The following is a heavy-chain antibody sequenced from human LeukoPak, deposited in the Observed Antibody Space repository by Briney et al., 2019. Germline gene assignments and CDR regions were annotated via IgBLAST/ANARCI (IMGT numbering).Heavy chain of an antibody. CDR2: ISYDGSNK. CDR1: GFTFSSYG. V-gene: IGHV3-30*03. Sequence: PGGSLRLSCAASGFTFSSYGMHWVRQAPGKGLEWVAVISYDGSNKYYADSVKGRFTISRDNSKNTPYLQMNSLRVEDTAVYYCARDRGSTGIVGPNPRGGAFDIWGQGTMVTVSS. D-gene: IGHD1-26*01. CDR3: ARDRGSTGIVGPNPRGGAFDI. J-gene: IGHJ3*02.